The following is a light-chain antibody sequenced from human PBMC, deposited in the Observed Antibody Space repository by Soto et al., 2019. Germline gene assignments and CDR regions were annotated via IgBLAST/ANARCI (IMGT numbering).Light chain of an antibody. V-gene: IGLV1-40*01. CDR2: FNS. CDR1: SSNIGAGYH. J-gene: IGLJ1*01. Sequence: QSVLTQPPSVSGAPGQRVTISCTGSSSNIGAGYHVHWYQQLPGTAPRLLIYFNSNRPSGVPDRFSGSKSGTSASLAITGLQAEDEADYYCQSYDSSLSVYVFGTGTKVTV. CDR3: QSYDSSLSVYV.